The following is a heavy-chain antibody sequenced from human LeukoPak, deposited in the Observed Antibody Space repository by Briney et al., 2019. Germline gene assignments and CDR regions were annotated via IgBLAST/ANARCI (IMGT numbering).Heavy chain of an antibody. V-gene: IGHV3-11*04. Sequence: GGSLRLSCAASGFSFSDYYMSWIRQAPGRGLEWISFISSRSSTIYYRDSVKGRFTISRDNAKNSLYLQMNSLRAEDTAVYYCAREQQLAYWGQGTLVTVSS. CDR1: GFSFSDYY. CDR2: ISSRSSTI. D-gene: IGHD6-13*01. CDR3: AREQQLAY. J-gene: IGHJ4*02.